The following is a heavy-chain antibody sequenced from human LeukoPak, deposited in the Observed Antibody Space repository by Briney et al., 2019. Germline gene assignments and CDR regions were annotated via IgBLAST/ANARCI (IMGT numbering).Heavy chain of an antibody. D-gene: IGHD3-22*01. CDR1: GGSISSYY. V-gene: IGHV4-4*07. J-gene: IGHJ4*02. CDR3: ARVAHLYYDSSGYPDY. CDR2: IYTSGST. Sequence: PSETLSLTCTVSGGSISSYYWSWIRQPAGKGLEWIGRIYTSGSTNYNPSLKSRVTMSVDTSKNQFSLKLSSVTAADTAVYYCARVAHLYYDSSGYPDYWGQGTLVTVSS.